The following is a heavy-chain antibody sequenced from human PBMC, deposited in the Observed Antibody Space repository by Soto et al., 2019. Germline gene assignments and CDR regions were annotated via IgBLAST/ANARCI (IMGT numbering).Heavy chain of an antibody. V-gene: IGHV4-61*01. Sequence: PSETLSLTCTVSGESVKSGSYYWNWIRQPPGKGLEWIGYIHYSGNTRYNPSLKSRVAMSLDTSKNQFSLKLTSVTAADTAVYYCATHATWSPGRFDPWGQGTRVTVSS. CDR3: ATHATWSPGRFDP. CDR2: IHYSGNT. D-gene: IGHD2-2*01. CDR1: GESVKSGSYY. J-gene: IGHJ5*02.